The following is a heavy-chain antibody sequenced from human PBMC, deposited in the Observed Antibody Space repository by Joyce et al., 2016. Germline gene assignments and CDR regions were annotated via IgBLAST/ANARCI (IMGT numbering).Heavy chain of an antibody. Sequence: EVHLVESGGGLMKPGGSLRLSCAASGFPFTKSWMSWVRQATGKGLEWVGRIRSMPDGGTTDYAAPVKGRFTISRDDSRDMVFLQMSSLKTEDTAVYYCSTDPDRGSARAWGQGTLVAVSS. V-gene: IGHV3-15*01. CDR3: STDPDRGSARA. J-gene: IGHJ5*02. CDR2: IRSMPDGGTT. D-gene: IGHD1-14*01. CDR1: GFPFTKSW.